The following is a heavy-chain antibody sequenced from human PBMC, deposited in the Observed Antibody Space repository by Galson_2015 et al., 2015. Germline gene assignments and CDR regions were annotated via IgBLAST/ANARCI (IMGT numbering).Heavy chain of an antibody. CDR3: ARDPGLARVVPGKGMDV. CDR2: IYHSGST. Sequence: ETLSLTCTVSGYSISSGYYWGWLRQPPGKGLEWIGCIYHSGSTYYNPSLKSRVTISVDTSKNQFSLKQSSVTAADTAVYYCARDPGLARVVPGKGMDVWGQGTTVTVSS. D-gene: IGHD3-3*01. J-gene: IGHJ6*02. CDR1: GYSISSGYY. V-gene: IGHV4-38-2*02.